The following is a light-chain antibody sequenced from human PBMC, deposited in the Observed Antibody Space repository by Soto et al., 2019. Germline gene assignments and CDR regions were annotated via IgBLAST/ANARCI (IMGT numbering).Light chain of an antibody. CDR1: QSISSY. Sequence: DIQMTQSPSSLSASVGDRVTITCRASQSISSYLHWYQQKPGIAPKLLIYAASSLQSGVPSRFSGSGSGTEFTLTISRLQPEDFATYQPQQSYSTPRTFGQGTKVEIK. CDR3: QQSYSTPRT. CDR2: AAS. J-gene: IGKJ1*01. V-gene: IGKV1-39*01.